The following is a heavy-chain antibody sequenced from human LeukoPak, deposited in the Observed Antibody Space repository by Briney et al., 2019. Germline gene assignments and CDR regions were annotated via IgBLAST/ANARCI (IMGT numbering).Heavy chain of an antibody. J-gene: IGHJ5*02. D-gene: IGHD3-10*01. Sequence: SVKVSCKASGGTFSSYAISWVRQAPGQGLEWMGGIIPIFGTANYAQKFQGRVTITTDESTSTAYMELSSLRSDDTAVYYCARDFGSGFPGWFDPWGQGTLVTVSS. V-gene: IGHV1-69*05. CDR2: IIPIFGTA. CDR1: GGTFSSYA. CDR3: ARDFGSGFPGWFDP.